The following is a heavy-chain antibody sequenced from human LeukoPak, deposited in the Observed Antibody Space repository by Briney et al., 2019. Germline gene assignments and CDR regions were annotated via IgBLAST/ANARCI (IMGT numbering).Heavy chain of an antibody. Sequence: SETLSLTCAVYGGSFSGYYWSWIRQPPGKGLEWIGSIYYSGSTYYNPSLKSRVTISVDTSKNQFSLKLSSVTAADTAVYYCARHGQQQLKHWGQGTLVTVSS. CDR2: IYYSGST. V-gene: IGHV4-34*01. CDR1: GGSFSGYY. CDR3: ARHGQQQLKH. D-gene: IGHD6-13*01. J-gene: IGHJ4*02.